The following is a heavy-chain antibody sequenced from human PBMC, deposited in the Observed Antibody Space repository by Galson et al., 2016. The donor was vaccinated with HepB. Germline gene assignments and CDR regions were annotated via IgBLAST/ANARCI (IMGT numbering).Heavy chain of an antibody. Sequence: SLRLSCAASGFTFSSYAMSWVRQAPGKGLEWVSVISGSGTSGSGTSTYYADSVKGRFTILRDDSKNTLFLHMNSLRAEDKAVYYCAARPAVSTIAAYDYWGQGALLTVSS. CDR1: GFTFSSYA. CDR2: ISGSGTSGSGTST. V-gene: IGHV3-23*01. D-gene: IGHD5/OR15-5a*01. J-gene: IGHJ4*02. CDR3: AARPAVSTIAAYDY.